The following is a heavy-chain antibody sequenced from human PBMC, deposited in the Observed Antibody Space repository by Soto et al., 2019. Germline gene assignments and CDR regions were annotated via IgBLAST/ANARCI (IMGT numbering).Heavy chain of an antibody. Sequence: ASVKVSCKASGYTFTGYYMHWVLQAPGQGLEWMGWINPNSGGTNYAQKFQGWVTMTRDTSISTAYMELSRLRSDDTAVYYCARADSTYYYDSSGYRTFDYWGQGTLVTVSS. J-gene: IGHJ4*02. CDR3: ARADSTYYYDSSGYRTFDY. V-gene: IGHV1-2*04. D-gene: IGHD3-22*01. CDR1: GYTFTGYY. CDR2: INPNSGGT.